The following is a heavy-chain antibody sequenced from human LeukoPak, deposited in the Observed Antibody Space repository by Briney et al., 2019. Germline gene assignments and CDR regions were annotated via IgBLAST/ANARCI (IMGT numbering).Heavy chain of an antibody. CDR1: GGSVSTYY. D-gene: IGHD6-19*01. V-gene: IGHV4-59*02. Sequence: SETLSLTCTVSGGSVSTYYWSWIRQPPGKELEWIGYVSHSGNTNCSPSLKSRVTMSLDTSKNHFSLRLSSVNAADTAVYYCARAGLGWFSYYWVQGRLVTVSS. CDR2: VSHSGNT. J-gene: IGHJ4*02. CDR3: ARAGLGWFSYY.